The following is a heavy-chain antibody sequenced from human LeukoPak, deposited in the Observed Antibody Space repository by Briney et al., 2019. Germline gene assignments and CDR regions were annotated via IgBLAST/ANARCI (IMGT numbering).Heavy chain of an antibody. D-gene: IGHD3-3*01. Sequence: PGGSLRLSCAASGFTVRSNYMSWVRQAPGQGLEWVSVIYSGGSTYYADSVKGRFTISRDISKNTLYLQMDSLRAEDTAVYYCAHYDFLSGYYDYWGQGTLITVSS. CDR3: AHYDFLSGYYDY. J-gene: IGHJ4*02. CDR2: IYSGGST. CDR1: GFTVRSNY. V-gene: IGHV3-53*05.